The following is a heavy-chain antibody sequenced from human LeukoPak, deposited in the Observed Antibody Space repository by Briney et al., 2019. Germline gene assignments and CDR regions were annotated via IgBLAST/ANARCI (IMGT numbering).Heavy chain of an antibody. Sequence: GRSLRLSCAASGFTFDDYAMHWVRQAPGKGLEWVSGISWNSGSIGYADSVKGRFTISRDNAKNSLYLQMNSLRAEDMALYYCAKSMGSSWYNPSFDYWGQGTLVTVSS. V-gene: IGHV3-9*03. D-gene: IGHD6-13*01. CDR1: GFTFDDYA. J-gene: IGHJ4*02. CDR3: AKSMGSSWYNPSFDY. CDR2: ISWNSGSI.